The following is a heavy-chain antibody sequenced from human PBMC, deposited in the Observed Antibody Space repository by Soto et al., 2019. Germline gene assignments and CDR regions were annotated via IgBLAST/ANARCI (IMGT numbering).Heavy chain of an antibody. Sequence: GASVKVCCKASGYTFTRYGISWVRQAPGRGLEWMGWISAYNGNTNYAQKLQGRVTMTTDTSTSTAYMELRSLRSDDTAVYYCASAHCSGGSCYSRAFDIWGQGTMVTVSS. CDR2: ISAYNGNT. J-gene: IGHJ3*02. V-gene: IGHV1-18*01. D-gene: IGHD2-15*01. CDR3: ASAHCSGGSCYSRAFDI. CDR1: GYTFTRYG.